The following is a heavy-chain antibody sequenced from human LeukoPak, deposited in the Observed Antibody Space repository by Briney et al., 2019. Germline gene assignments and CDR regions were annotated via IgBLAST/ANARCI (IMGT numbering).Heavy chain of an antibody. CDR3: ARASRNNRYFRPDAFDI. J-gene: IGHJ3*02. D-gene: IGHD1-14*01. CDR1: DGSISSYY. CDR2: IYYSGST. V-gene: IGHV4-59*01. Sequence: SETLSLTCTVSDGSISSYYWSWIRQPPGKGLEWIGYIYYSGSTNYNPSLKSRVTISVDTSKSQFSLKLSSVTAADTAVYYCARASRNNRYFRPDAFDIWGQGTMVTVSS.